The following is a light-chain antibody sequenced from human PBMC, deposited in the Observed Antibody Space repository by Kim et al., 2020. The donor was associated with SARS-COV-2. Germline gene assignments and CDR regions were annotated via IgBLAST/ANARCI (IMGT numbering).Light chain of an antibody. V-gene: IGKV3-11*01. CDR2: DAS. CDR3: QQRDKWPPT. CDR1: QSVSTY. J-gene: IGKJ5*01. Sequence: LSPGEIPSLSGRATQSVSTYIASYQQRPGRAPSLLISDASNTATGIPARFSGSVSGTDFTLTICTLGREDFAVYYCQQRDKWPPTFGHGTRLEI.